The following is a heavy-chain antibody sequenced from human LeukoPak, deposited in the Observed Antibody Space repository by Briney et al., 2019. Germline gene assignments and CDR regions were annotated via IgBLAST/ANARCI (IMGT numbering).Heavy chain of an antibody. D-gene: IGHD3-22*01. CDR1: GGTFSSYA. CDR2: IIPIFGTA. Sequence: SVKVSCRASGGTFSSYAIRWVRQAPGQGLEWMGGIIPIFGTANYAQKFQGRVTITADESASTAYMELSSLRSEDTAVYYCARDRFLGGYYRTGYYFDYWGQGTLVTVSS. V-gene: IGHV1-69*13. J-gene: IGHJ4*02. CDR3: ARDRFLGGYYRTGYYFDY.